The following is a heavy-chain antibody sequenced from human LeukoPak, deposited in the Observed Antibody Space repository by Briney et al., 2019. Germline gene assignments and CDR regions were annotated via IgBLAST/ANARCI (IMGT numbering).Heavy chain of an antibody. Sequence: PGGSLRLSCAASGFTVSSNYMSWVRQAPGKGLEWVSVIYRGGSTYYADSVKGRFTISRDNSKNTLYLQTNSLRAEDTAVYYCARDLSYYDMDVWGQGTTVTVSS. D-gene: IGHD2/OR15-2a*01. V-gene: IGHV3-53*01. CDR3: ARDLSYYDMDV. CDR1: GFTVSSNY. CDR2: IYRGGST. J-gene: IGHJ6*02.